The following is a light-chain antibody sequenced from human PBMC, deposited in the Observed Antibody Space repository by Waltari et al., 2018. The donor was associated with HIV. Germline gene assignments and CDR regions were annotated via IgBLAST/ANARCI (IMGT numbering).Light chain of an antibody. V-gene: IGLV2-23*02. J-gene: IGLJ1*01. CDR1: SSVVGWHNF. CDR2: EVS. CDR3: CSYAGSSTYV. Sequence: HSALTKLAPVSGSPGPSFTLPCPAPSSVVGWHNFVPWYQQHPGKAPKLMIYEVSKRPSGVSNRFSGSKSGNTASLTISGLQAEDEADYYCCSYAGSSTYVFGTGTKVTVL.